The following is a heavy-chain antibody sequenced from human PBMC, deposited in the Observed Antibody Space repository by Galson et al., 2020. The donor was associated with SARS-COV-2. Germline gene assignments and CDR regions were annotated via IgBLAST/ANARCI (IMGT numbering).Heavy chain of an antibody. CDR3: SRGRLHYGSGGYDAGFRYYYMDV. Sequence: SETLSLTCAVSGGSFSTNFWTWIRQSPGRGLEWIGEINHSEDTDYNPSLKSRVTISIDTSKNQFSLRLTSVTAADTAVYYCSRGRLHYGSGGYDAGFRYYYMDVWGKGTTVTVSS. CDR2: INHSEDT. CDR1: GGSFSTNF. J-gene: IGHJ6*03. D-gene: IGHD3-10*01. V-gene: IGHV4-34*01.